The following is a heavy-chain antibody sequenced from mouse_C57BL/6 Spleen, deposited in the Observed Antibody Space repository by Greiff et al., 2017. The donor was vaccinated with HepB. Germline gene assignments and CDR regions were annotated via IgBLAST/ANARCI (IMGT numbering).Heavy chain of an antibody. CDR1: GFTFSSYG. V-gene: IGHV5-6*01. CDR2: ISSGGSYT. Sequence: EVQVVESGGDLVKPGGSLKLSCAASGFTFSSYGMSWVRQTPDKRLEWVATISSGGSYTYYPDSVKGRFTISRDNAKNTLYLQMSSLKSEDTAMYYCARHGGNPYAMDYWGQGTSVTVSS. J-gene: IGHJ4*01. CDR3: ARHGGNPYAMDY. D-gene: IGHD2-1*01.